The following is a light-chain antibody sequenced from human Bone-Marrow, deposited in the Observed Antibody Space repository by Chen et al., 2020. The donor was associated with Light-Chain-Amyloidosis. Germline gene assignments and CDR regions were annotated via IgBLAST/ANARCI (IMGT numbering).Light chain of an antibody. V-gene: IGKV1-5*01. Sequence: DIQMTQSPSTLSASVGDRVTITCRARQSISSWLAWYQQKPGKAPKLLIYDASSLEGGVPSNFSGSGSGTEFTLTISSLQPDDFATYYCQQYNSYPYTFGQGTKVEIK. CDR1: QSISSW. CDR3: QQYNSYPYT. J-gene: IGKJ2*01. CDR2: DAS.